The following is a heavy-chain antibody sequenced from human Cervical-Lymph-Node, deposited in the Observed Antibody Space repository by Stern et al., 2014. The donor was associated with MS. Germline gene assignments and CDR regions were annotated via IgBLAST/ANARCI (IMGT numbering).Heavy chain of an antibody. D-gene: IGHD3-3*01. V-gene: IGHV4-59*01. CDR1: GDSISSYY. Sequence: QVQLQESGPGLKKPSATLYLTCTVSGDSISSYYWSWIRQPPGKGLEWIGYIYYSGSTNYNPSLKSRVTISVDTSKNQFSLKLSSVTAADTAVYYCALTYYDFWPYYGMDVWGQGTTVTVSS. J-gene: IGHJ6*02. CDR2: IYYSGST. CDR3: ALTYYDFWPYYGMDV.